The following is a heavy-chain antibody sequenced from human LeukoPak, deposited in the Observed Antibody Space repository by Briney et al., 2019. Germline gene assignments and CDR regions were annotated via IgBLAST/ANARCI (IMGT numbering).Heavy chain of an antibody. CDR3: ARVGYSYGYAFDI. CDR2: IYYSGST. CDR1: GGSISSYY. V-gene: IGHV4-59*01. Sequence: SETLSLTCTVSGGSISSYYWSWIRQPPGKGLEWIGYIYYSGSTNYNPSLKSRVTISVDTSKNQFSLKLSSVTAADTAVYHCARVGYSYGYAFDIWGQGTMVTVSS. D-gene: IGHD5-18*01. J-gene: IGHJ3*02.